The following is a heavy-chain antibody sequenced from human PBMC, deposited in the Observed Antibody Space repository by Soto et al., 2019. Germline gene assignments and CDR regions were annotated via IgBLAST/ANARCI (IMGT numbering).Heavy chain of an antibody. CDR1: GLSFSGYY. CDR3: VLSPRQIAVAGPSTLDY. D-gene: IGHD6-19*01. V-gene: IGHV4-34*01. Sequence: PXETLALTCAVYGLSFSGYYWSWIRQPPGKGLEWIGEINHSGSTNYNPSLKSRVTISVDTSKNQFSLKLSSVTAADTAVYYCVLSPRQIAVAGPSTLDYWGQGTLVTVSS. J-gene: IGHJ4*02. CDR2: INHSGST.